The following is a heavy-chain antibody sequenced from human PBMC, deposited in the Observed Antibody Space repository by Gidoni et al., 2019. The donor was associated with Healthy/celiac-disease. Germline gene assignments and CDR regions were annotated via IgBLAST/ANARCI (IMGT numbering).Heavy chain of an antibody. D-gene: IGHD2-15*01. CDR3: AKVSGTPH. CDR1: GFPFSSYA. CDR2: ISGSAGST. Sequence: EVQLLESGVGLVQPGGSLLLSFAASGFPFSSYAMSWVRQAPGKGLEWVSAISGSAGSTYYADSVKGRFTISRDNSKNTLYLQMNSLRAEDTAVYYCAKVSGTPHWGQGTLVTVSS. J-gene: IGHJ4*02. V-gene: IGHV3-23*01.